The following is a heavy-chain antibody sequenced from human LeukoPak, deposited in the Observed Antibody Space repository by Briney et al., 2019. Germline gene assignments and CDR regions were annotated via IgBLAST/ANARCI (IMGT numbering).Heavy chain of an antibody. CDR2: IYYSGST. CDR1: GASIRSGDYY. Sequence: SETLSLTCTVSGASIRSGDYYWSWIRQPPGTGLEWIGYIYYSGSTNYNPSLKSRVTISVDTSKNQFSLKLSSVTAADTAVYYCAALTYYDSSGYTLRFDYWGQGTLVTVSS. J-gene: IGHJ4*02. V-gene: IGHV4-61*08. D-gene: IGHD3-22*01. CDR3: AALTYYDSSGYTLRFDY.